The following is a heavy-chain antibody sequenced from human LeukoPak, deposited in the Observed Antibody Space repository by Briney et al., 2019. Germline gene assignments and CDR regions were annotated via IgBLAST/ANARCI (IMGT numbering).Heavy chain of an antibody. CDR1: GYSISSGYF. Sequence: PSETLSLTCTVSGYSISSGYFWGWMRQPPGKGLEWIGSIYQRATVHYNPSLKSRVTISLDTSKNHFSLNLRSMQASDTAVYYCARAFCVGECFVLNTFFDSWGQGTLVTVSS. CDR2: IYQRATV. D-gene: IGHD2-21*01. J-gene: IGHJ4*02. V-gene: IGHV4-38-2*02. CDR3: ARAFCVGECFVLNTFFDS.